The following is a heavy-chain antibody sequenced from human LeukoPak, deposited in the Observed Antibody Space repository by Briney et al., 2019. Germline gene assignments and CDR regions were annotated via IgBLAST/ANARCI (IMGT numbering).Heavy chain of an antibody. CDR1: GESFSGYY. J-gene: IGHJ4*02. V-gene: IGHV4-34*01. D-gene: IGHD3-9*01. CDR3: ASSYDILTGYDY. Sequence: SETLSLTCAVYGESFSGYYWGWLRQPPGKGLEWIGEINHRGSTNYNASLKSRVTISVDTSKNQLSLNVNSVTAADTAVYYCASSYDILTGYDYWGQGTLVTVSS. CDR2: INHRGST.